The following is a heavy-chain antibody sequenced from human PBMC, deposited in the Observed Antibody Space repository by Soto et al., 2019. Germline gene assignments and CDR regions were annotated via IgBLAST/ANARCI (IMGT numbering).Heavy chain of an antibody. V-gene: IGHV4-30-4*01. CDR2: IYYSGST. CDR1: GGSISSGDYY. J-gene: IGHJ5*02. D-gene: IGHD6-13*01. CDR3: ARSSSYTIAAAGNNWFDP. Sequence: LSLTCTVSGGSISSGDYYWSWIRQPPGKGLEWIGYIYYSGSTYYNPSLKSRVTISVDTSKNQFSLKLSSVTAADTAVYYCARSSSYTIAAAGNNWFDPWGQGTLVTVSS.